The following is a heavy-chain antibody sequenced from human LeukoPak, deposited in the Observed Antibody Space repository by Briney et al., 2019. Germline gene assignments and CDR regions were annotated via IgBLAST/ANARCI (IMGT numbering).Heavy chain of an antibody. Sequence: ASVKVSCTASGYTFTSYGISWVRQAPGRGLEWMGWISAYNGNTNYAQKLQGRVTMTTDTSTSTAYMELRSLRSDDTAVYYCARANFDWSNDAFDIWGQGTMVTVSS. J-gene: IGHJ3*02. D-gene: IGHD3-9*01. V-gene: IGHV1-18*01. CDR1: GYTFTSYG. CDR3: ARANFDWSNDAFDI. CDR2: ISAYNGNT.